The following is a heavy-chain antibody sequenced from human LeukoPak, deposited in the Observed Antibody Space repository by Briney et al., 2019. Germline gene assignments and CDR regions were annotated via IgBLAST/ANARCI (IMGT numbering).Heavy chain of an antibody. CDR2: ISSSSSYI. V-gene: IGHV3-21*01. D-gene: IGHD1-26*01. CDR1: GFTFSSYS. Sequence: PGGSLRLSCAASGFTFSSYSMNWVRQAPGKGLEWVSSISSSSSYIYYADSVKGRFTISRDNAKNSLYPQMNSLRAEDTAVYYCARSPVVGATRFDYWGQGTLVTVSS. J-gene: IGHJ4*02. CDR3: ARSPVVGATRFDY.